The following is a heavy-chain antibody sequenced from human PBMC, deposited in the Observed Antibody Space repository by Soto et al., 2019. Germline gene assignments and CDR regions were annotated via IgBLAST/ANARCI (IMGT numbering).Heavy chain of an antibody. J-gene: IGHJ3*02. CDR2: IYYSGST. V-gene: IGHV4-59*01. CDR1: GGSISSYY. Sequence: SETLSLTCTVSGGSISSYYWSWIRQPPGKGLEWIGYIYYSGSTNYNPSLKSRVTISVDTSKNQFSLKLSSVTAADTAVYYCARLEARYCSGGSCYSSHAFDIWGQGTMVTVS. D-gene: IGHD2-15*01. CDR3: ARLEARYCSGGSCYSSHAFDI.